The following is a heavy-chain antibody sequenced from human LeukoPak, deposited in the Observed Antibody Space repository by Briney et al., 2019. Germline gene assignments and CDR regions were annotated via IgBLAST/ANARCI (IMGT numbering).Heavy chain of an antibody. Sequence: GGSLRLSCAASGFTFSSYSMNWVRQAPGKGLEWVSYISSSSSTIYYADSVKGRFTISRDNAKNSLYLQMNSLRAEDTAVYYCARLRIAAAGSHVLARGGYWGQGTLVTVSS. J-gene: IGHJ4*02. CDR1: GFTFSSYS. CDR2: ISSSSSTI. V-gene: IGHV3-48*04. D-gene: IGHD6-13*01. CDR3: ARLRIAAAGSHVLARGGY.